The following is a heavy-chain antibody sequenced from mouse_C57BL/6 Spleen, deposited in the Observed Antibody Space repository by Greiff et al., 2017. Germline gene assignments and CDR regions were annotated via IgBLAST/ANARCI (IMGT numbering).Heavy chain of an antibody. CDR2: IRSKSNNYAT. V-gene: IGHV10-1*01. D-gene: IGHD2-2*01. Sequence: EVMLVESGGGLVQPKGSLKLSCAASGFSFNTYAMNWVRQAPGKGLEWVARIRSKSNNYATYYADSVKDRFTISRDDSESMLYLQMNNLKTEDTAMYYCVRHGNYGYWFAYWGQGTLVTVSA. CDR1: GFSFNTYA. CDR3: VRHGNYGYWFAY. J-gene: IGHJ3*01.